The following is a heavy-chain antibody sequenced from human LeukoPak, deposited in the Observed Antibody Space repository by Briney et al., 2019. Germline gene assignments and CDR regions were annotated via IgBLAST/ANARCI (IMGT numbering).Heavy chain of an antibody. CDR3: ARSGYYFFWSGPPTFDY. CDR1: GFTVSSNY. CDR2: IYSGGST. J-gene: IGHJ4*02. V-gene: IGHV3-53*01. Sequence: GGSLRLSCAASGFTVSSNYMSWVRQAPGKGLEWVSVIYSGGSTYYADSVKGRFTISRDNSKNTLYLQMNSLRAEDTAVYYCARSGYYFFWSGPPTFDYGGQGPRATV. D-gene: IGHD3-3*01.